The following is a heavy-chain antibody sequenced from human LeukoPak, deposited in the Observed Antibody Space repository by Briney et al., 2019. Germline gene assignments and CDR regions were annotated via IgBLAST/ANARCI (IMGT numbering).Heavy chain of an antibody. CDR2: IYYSGST. J-gene: IGHJ4*02. Sequence: SETLSLICTVSGGSISSGGYYWSWIRQHPGKGLEWIGYIYYSGSTYYNPSLKSRVTISVDTSKNQFSLKLSSVTAADTAVYYCARDSSSWYEGYFDYWGQGTLVTVSS. D-gene: IGHD6-13*01. V-gene: IGHV4-31*03. CDR1: GGSISSGGYY. CDR3: ARDSSSWYEGYFDY.